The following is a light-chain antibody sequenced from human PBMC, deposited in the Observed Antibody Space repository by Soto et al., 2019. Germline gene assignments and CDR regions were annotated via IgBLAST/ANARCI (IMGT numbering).Light chain of an antibody. CDR3: MQALQTPYT. CDR1: QSLQQSNGYTY. CDR2: MGS. V-gene: IGKV2-28*01. Sequence: EIVMTQSPLSLSVTPGEPASISCRSSQSLQQSNGYTYLDWYLQKPGQSPQLLIYMGSNRASGVPDRLSGSGSGTDFTLKISRVEAEDVGVYYCMQALQTPYTFGQGTKLEIK. J-gene: IGKJ2*01.